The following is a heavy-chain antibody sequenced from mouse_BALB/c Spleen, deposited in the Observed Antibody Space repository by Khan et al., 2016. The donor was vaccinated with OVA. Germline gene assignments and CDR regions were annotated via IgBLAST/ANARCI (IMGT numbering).Heavy chain of an antibody. CDR3: ARTARIKY. Sequence: EVQLQASGPGLVKPSQSLSLTCTVTGYSITSGYGWNWIRQFPGNKLEWMGYISYSGSTNYNPSLKSRISITPDTSKHQFFLQLNSVTTEDTATYYCARTARIKYWGQGTTLTVSS. CDR2: ISYSGST. V-gene: IGHV3-2*02. CDR1: GYSITSGYG. D-gene: IGHD1-2*01. J-gene: IGHJ2*01.